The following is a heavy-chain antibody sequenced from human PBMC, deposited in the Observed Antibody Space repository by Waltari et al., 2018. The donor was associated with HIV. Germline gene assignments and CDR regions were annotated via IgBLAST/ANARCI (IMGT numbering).Heavy chain of an antibody. D-gene: IGHD5-18*01. J-gene: IGHJ3*02. V-gene: IGHV3-48*01. CDR1: GFSFSTYS. CDR2: ISTSSSTI. Sequence: EVQLVESGGGLVQPGGSLRLSCAPSGFSFSTYSMSWVRQAPGKGLEWVSYISTSSSTIYYADSVKGRFTISRDNAKNSLYLQMNSLRAEDTAVYYCARDRNSRGAFEIWGQGTMVTVSS. CDR3: ARDRNSRGAFEI.